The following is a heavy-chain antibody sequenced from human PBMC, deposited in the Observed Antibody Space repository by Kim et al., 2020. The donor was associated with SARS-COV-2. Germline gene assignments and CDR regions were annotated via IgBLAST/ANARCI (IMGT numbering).Heavy chain of an antibody. CDR1: GYTLTELS. D-gene: IGHD1-26*01. V-gene: IGHV1-24*01. CDR3: ATAPVVVGATLSDYYYYGMDV. J-gene: IGHJ6*02. CDR2: FDPEDGET. Sequence: ASVKVSCKVSGYTLTELSMHWVRQAPGKGLDWMGGFDPEDGETIYAQKFQGRVTMTEDTSTDTAYMELSSLSSEDTAVYYCATAPVVVGATLSDYYYYGMDVWGQGTTVTVSS.